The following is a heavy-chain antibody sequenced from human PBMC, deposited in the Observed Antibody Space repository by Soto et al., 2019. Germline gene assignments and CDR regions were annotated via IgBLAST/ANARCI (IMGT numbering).Heavy chain of an antibody. CDR1: GGSISSGGYY. J-gene: IGHJ6*02. CDR3: ARDRGYYGSGSHYYYYYGMDV. CDR2: IYYSVST. Sequence: QVQLQESGPGLVKPSQTLSLTCTVSGGSISSGGYYWSWIRQHPGKGLEWIGYIYYSVSTYYNPSLKSRVTISVDTSKNQFSLKLSSVTAADTAVYYCARDRGYYGSGSHYYYYYGMDVWGQGTTVTVSS. D-gene: IGHD3-10*01. V-gene: IGHV4-31*03.